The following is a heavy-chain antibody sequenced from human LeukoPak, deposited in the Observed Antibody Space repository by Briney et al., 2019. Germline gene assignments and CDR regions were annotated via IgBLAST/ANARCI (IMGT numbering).Heavy chain of an antibody. CDR1: GFPFYSYW. D-gene: IGHD6-13*01. Sequence: GGSLRLSCTASGFPFYSYWMTWVRQTPGKGLERVANIRHDGSTEYYVDSVKGRFTISRDNAMNSLYLQMDSLRVEDTAIYYCARSVPYGTTWYGRSDCWGQGTQVTVSS. CDR2: IRHDGSTE. CDR3: ARSVPYGTTWYGRSDC. V-gene: IGHV3-7*03. J-gene: IGHJ4*02.